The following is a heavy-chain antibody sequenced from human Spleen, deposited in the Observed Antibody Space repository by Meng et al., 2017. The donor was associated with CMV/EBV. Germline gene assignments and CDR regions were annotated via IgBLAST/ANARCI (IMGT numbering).Heavy chain of an antibody. D-gene: IGHD2-15*01. CDR3: VRSYDIVRDYFGP. V-gene: IGHV1-2*02. Sequence: KASGYTFTGYYINWVRQAPGQGLEWMGWINPDSGDTKYAQKFQGRVTMTRDTSISTAYMELSSLRSDDAAIFYCVRSYDIVRDYFGPWGQGTLVTVSS. CDR2: INPDSGDT. CDR1: GYTFTGYY. J-gene: IGHJ5*02.